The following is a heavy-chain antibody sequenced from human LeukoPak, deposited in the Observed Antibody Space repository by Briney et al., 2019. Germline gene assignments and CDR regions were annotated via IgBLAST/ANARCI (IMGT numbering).Heavy chain of an antibody. CDR2: IFYSGST. V-gene: IGHV4-39*07. CDR3: ARWYCSNINCYYDF. Sequence: PSETLSLTCTVSGGSISSSSYYWGWIRQPPGKGLEWIGSIFYSGSTYYNPSLKSRVTISVDTSKNQFSLKLSSVTAEDTAVYYCARWYCSNINCYYDFWGQGTLVTVSS. D-gene: IGHD2-2*01. CDR1: GGSISSSSYY. J-gene: IGHJ4*02.